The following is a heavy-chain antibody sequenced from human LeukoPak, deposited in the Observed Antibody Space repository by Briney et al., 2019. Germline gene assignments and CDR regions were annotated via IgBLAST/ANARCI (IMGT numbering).Heavy chain of an antibody. Sequence: GGSLRLSCAASGFTFSDYYMSWIRQAPGKGLEWVSYISSSGSTIYYADSVKGRFTISRDNAKNSLYLQMNSLRAEDTAVYYCARDAPYGGNSLRFSGLLDYWGQGTLVTVSS. J-gene: IGHJ4*02. D-gene: IGHD4-23*01. CDR2: ISSSGSTI. CDR3: ARDAPYGGNSLRFSGLLDY. V-gene: IGHV3-11*01. CDR1: GFTFSDYY.